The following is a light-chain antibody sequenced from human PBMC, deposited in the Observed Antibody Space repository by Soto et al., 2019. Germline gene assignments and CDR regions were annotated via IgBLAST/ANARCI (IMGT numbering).Light chain of an antibody. Sequence: DIQMTQSPSTLSASVGDGVTITCRASQSISSWLAWYQQKPGKAPKLLIYDASSLESGVPSRFSGSGSGTEFTLTISSLQPDDFATYYCQQYNSYPGTFGQGTKLEIK. V-gene: IGKV1-5*01. CDR3: QQYNSYPGT. CDR2: DAS. CDR1: QSISSW. J-gene: IGKJ2*01.